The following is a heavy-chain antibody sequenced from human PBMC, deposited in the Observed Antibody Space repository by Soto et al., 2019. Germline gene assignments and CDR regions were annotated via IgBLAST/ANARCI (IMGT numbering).Heavy chain of an antibody. CDR2: ISSSGTYI. V-gene: IGHV3-21*01. CDR3: VRAGHVFDVHYYGMDL. D-gene: IGHD3-10*01. J-gene: IGHJ6*02. CDR1: GFTFNDYS. Sequence: PAGSLRLSCEASGFTFNDYSMGWVRQAPEKGLEWVSSISSSGTYIYYADSVKGRFAISRDNANNVMYLQMDTLRAEDTAVYYCVRAGHVFDVHYYGMDLWGQGTTVTVSS.